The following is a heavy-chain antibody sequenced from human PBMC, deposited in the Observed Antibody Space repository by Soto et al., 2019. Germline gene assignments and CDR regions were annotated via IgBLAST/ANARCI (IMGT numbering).Heavy chain of an antibody. D-gene: IGHD3-10*01. CDR3: AKDNGNYGSGSFSH. V-gene: IGHV1-2*02. J-gene: IGHJ4*02. CDR2: INPDSGAT. Sequence: QVQLVQSAAEVKKPGASVKVSCKASGYTFTGYFMHWVRQAPGQGLEWMGWINPDSGATKYAQKFQGRVTLSRDTSIRTAYMELSGWRSDDTAVYYCAKDNGNYGSGSFSHWGQGTLVTVSS. CDR1: GYTFTGYF.